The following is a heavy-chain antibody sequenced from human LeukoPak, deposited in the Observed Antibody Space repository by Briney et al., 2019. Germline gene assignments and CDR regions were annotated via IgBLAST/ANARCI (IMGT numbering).Heavy chain of an antibody. CDR1: GFTFREHS. J-gene: IGHJ3*01. CDR2: ARKNGDNV. Sequence: GGSLRLSCVASGFTFREHSMHWVRQAPGKGLEYVLGARKNGDNVYSAKSVKGRFSVSRDNSRNTLYLQMVSLRDEDMGVYYCARERYSPSVPDVFDLWGQGTMVTVSS. V-gene: IGHV3-64*01. CDR3: ARERYSPSVPDVFDL. D-gene: IGHD6-13*01.